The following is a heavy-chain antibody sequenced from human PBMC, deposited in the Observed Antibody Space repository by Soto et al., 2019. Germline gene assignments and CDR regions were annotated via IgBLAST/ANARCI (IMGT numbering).Heavy chain of an antibody. D-gene: IGHD5-12*01. V-gene: IGHV3-23*04. CDR2: ISGRDDTT. CDR3: EGSWT. J-gene: IGHJ3*01. Sequence: VQLVESVGDLTQPGGSLRLSCAASGFSVRGYGMSWVRQAPGKALEWVSGISGRDDTTYYTDSVRGRFTISKDTSKNTLYLQMNSLRVEDTAVYYCEGSWTWGQGTMVTVSS. CDR1: GFSVRGYG.